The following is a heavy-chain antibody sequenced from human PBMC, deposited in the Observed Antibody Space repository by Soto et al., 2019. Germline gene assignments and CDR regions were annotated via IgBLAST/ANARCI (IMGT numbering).Heavy chain of an antibody. D-gene: IGHD2-2*01. CDR3: ARVEGYCSSTSCYYYYMDV. V-gene: IGHV1-18*01. CDR1: GYTFTSYG. CDR2: ISAYNGNT. J-gene: IGHJ6*03. Sequence: VKVSCKASGYTFTSYGISWVRQAPGQGLEWMGWISAYNGNTNYAQKLHGRVTMTTDTSTSTAYMELRSLRSDDTAVYYCARVEGYCSSTSCYYYYMDVWGKGTTVTVSS.